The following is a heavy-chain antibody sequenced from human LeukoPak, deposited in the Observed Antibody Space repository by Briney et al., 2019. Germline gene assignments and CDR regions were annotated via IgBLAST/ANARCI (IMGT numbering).Heavy chain of an antibody. D-gene: IGHD1-26*01. Sequence: SETLSLTCAVYGGSFSGYYWSWIRQPPGKGLEWIGEINHSGSTNYNPSLKSRVTISVDTSKNQFSLKLSSVTAADTAVYYCARDEGSYGAGAFDIWGQGTMVTVSS. CDR2: INHSGST. J-gene: IGHJ3*02. CDR1: GGSFSGYY. CDR3: ARDEGSYGAGAFDI. V-gene: IGHV4-34*01.